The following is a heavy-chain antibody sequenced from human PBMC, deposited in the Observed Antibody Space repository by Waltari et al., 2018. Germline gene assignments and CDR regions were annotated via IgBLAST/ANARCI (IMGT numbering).Heavy chain of an antibody. CDR3: ARDLYGSGRNNYYYYYMDV. J-gene: IGHJ6*03. V-gene: IGHV1-69*05. D-gene: IGHD3-10*01. Sequence: QVQLVQSGAEVKKPGSSVKVSCKASGGTFSSYAISWVRQAPGQGLEWMGGIIPIFGTANYAQKFQGRVTITTDESTSTAYMELSSLRSEDTAVYYCARDLYGSGRNNYYYYYMDVWGKGTTVTVSS. CDR1: GGTFSSYA. CDR2: IIPIFGTA.